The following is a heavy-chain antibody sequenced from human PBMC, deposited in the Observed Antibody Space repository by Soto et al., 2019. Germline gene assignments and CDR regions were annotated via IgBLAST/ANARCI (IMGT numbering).Heavy chain of an antibody. CDR1: GDSISSYY. Sequence: QVQLQESGPGLVKPSETLSLTCTVSGDSISSYYWSWIRQPAGKGLEWIGRVSVSGSSNYNPSLKSRVTMSVDASRNRFFLRLSSVTAADTAMYYCAKDLPYSVGQRQIHFXGQG. CDR2: VSVSGSS. D-gene: IGHD5-12*01. V-gene: IGHV4-4*07. CDR3: AKDLPYSVGQRQIHF. J-gene: IGHJ1*01.